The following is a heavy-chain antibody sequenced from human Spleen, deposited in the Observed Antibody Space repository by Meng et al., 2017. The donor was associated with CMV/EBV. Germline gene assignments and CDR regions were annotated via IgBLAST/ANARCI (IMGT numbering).Heavy chain of an antibody. J-gene: IGHJ5*02. D-gene: IGHD4-17*01. CDR2: MSYDRGDK. CDR1: GFTFSTYA. CDR3: ARSGEDYGDSNWLDP. Sequence: SGFTFSTYAITWVRQAPGQGLEWVAVMSYDRGDKYYADSVKGRFTISRDNSKNTLYLQMSSLRAEDTALYYCARSGEDYGDSNWLDPWGQGTLVTVSS. V-gene: IGHV3-30-3*01.